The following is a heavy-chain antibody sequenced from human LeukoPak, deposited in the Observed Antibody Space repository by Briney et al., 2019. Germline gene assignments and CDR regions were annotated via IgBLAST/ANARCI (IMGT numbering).Heavy chain of an antibody. J-gene: IGHJ5*02. D-gene: IGHD7-27*01. CDR3: AKDAVSPGEDYFDP. V-gene: IGHV4-34*01. CDR2: INHGGST. Sequence: AETLSLTCGVYGGSFSGYYWSWIRQPPGKGLEWIGEINHGGSTHYNPSLESRVTIAGDTSKNLFSLSLTSMTAADTAIYYCAKDAVSPGEDYFDPWGPGMLVTVSS. CDR1: GGSFSGYY.